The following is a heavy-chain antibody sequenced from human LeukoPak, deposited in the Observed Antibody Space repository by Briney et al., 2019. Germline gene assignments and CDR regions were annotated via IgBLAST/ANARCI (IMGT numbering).Heavy chain of an antibody. D-gene: IGHD3-22*01. Sequence: KPSETLSLTCTVSGGSISSYYWSWIRQPPGKGLEWIGYIYYSGSTNYNPSLKSRVTISVDTSKNQFSLKLSSVTAADTAVYYCARLNSSGYYSIFIYWGQGTLVTVSS. CDR3: ARLNSSGYYSIFIY. J-gene: IGHJ4*02. CDR2: IYYSGST. V-gene: IGHV4-59*12. CDR1: GGSISSYY.